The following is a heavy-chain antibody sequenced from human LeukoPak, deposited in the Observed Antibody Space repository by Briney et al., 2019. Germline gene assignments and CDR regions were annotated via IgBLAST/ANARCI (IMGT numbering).Heavy chain of an antibody. CDR1: GYSISSGYY. CDR3: ARDYSNYDGYYFDY. V-gene: IGHV4-38-2*02. CDR2: IYQSGST. Sequence: PSETLSLTCTVSGYSISSGYYWGWIRQTPGKGLEWIGSIYQSGSTYYNPSLKSRVTISMDTSKNQFSLKLSSVTAADTAVYYCARDYSNYDGYYFDYWGQGTLVTVSS. D-gene: IGHD4-11*01. J-gene: IGHJ4*02.